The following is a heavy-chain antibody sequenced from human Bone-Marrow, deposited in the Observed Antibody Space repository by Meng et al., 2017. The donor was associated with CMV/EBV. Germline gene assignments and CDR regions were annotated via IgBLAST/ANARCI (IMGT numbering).Heavy chain of an antibody. CDR3: ARDPVGVYSSSWYSFDY. D-gene: IGHD6-13*01. CDR2: ISSSSSYI. CDR1: TFSSYR. Sequence: TFSSYRINSVLQAPAKRLSWVSSISSSSSYIYSADSVTCRFTISRDNAKTSLYLQMNSLRAEDTAVYYCARDPVGVYSSSWYSFDYWGQGTLVTVSS. J-gene: IGHJ4*02. V-gene: IGHV3-21*01.